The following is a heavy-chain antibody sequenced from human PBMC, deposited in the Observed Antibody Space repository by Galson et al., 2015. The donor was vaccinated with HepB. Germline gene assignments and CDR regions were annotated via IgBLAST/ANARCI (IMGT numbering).Heavy chain of an antibody. D-gene: IGHD5-18*01. Sequence: SLRLSCAASGFAFDTHAMSWVRQAPGRGLEWISGISGNGDSTFYADSVKGRFTLSRDNSNNMLYLQMKSLRAEDAGLYFCAKGYGLFDSWGQGILVTVSS. CDR1: GFAFDTHA. J-gene: IGHJ5*01. CDR2: ISGNGDST. V-gene: IGHV3-23*01. CDR3: AKGYGLFDS.